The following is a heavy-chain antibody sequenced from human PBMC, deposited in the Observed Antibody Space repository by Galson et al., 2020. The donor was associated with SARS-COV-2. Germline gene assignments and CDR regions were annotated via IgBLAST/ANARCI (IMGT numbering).Heavy chain of an antibody. D-gene: IGHD4-17*01. CDR3: ARLHYGEYAPEAFDI. CDR2: ISPSGGT. Sequence: SENLCLTCAVSGTSIRSGSYSWNWIRQPPGKGLEWIGYISPSGGTYYNPSLKSRVTISGDRSKNQFSLRLSSVTAADTAVYYCARLHYGEYAPEAFDIWGPGTRVTVAS. J-gene: IGHJ3*02. CDR1: GTSIRSGSYS. V-gene: IGHV4-30-2*01.